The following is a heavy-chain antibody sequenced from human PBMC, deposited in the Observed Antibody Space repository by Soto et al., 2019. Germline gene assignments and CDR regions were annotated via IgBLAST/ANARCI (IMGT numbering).Heavy chain of an antibody. J-gene: IGHJ4*02. CDR1: GGSISSGDYY. CDR2: IYYSGST. V-gene: IGHV4-30-4*01. D-gene: IGHD2-2*01. Sequence: PSETLSLTCTVSGGSISSGDYYWSWIRQPPGKGLEWIGYIYYSGSTYYNPSLKSRVTISVDTSKNQFSLKLSSVTAADTAVYYCARLLLGYCSSTSCYEGRRFDYCGQGXLVTVS. CDR3: ARLLLGYCSSTSCYEGRRFDY.